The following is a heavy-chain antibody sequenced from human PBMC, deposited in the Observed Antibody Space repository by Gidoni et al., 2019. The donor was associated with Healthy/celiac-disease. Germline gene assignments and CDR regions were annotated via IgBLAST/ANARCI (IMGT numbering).Heavy chain of an antibody. J-gene: IGHJ4*02. CDR2: IYPGDSDT. V-gene: IGHV5-51*01. Sequence: EVQLVQSGAEVKKPGESLKISCKGSGYSFTSYWIGLVRQMPGKGLEWMGIIYPGDSDTRYSPSFQGQVTISADKSISTAYLQWSSLKASDTAMYYCARGTHPYYYDSSGYYFGLDYFDYWGQGTLVTVSS. CDR3: ARGTHPYYYDSSGYYFGLDYFDY. D-gene: IGHD3-22*01. CDR1: GYSFTSYW.